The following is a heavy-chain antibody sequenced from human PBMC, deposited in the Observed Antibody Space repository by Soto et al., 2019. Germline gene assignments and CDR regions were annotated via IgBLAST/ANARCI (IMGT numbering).Heavy chain of an antibody. J-gene: IGHJ6*02. CDR3: AREGDYYGMDV. CDR2: IYYGGST. V-gene: IGHV4-59*01. Sequence: SETLSLTCTVSGGSISSYYWSWIRQPPGKGLEWIGYIYYGGSTNYNPSLKSRVTISVDTSKNQFSLKLSSVTAADTAVYYCAREGDYYGMDVWGQGTTVTVSS. CDR1: GGSISSYY.